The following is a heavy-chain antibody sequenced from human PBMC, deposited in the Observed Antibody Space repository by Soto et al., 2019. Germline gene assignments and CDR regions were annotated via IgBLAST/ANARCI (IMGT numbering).Heavy chain of an antibody. CDR1: GGSISSYY. CDR3: ARARYCSSTTCYRGLFYYYYYGMDV. D-gene: IGHD2-2*02. Sequence: SETLSLTCTVSGGSISSYYWSWIRQPPGKGLEWIGYIYYSGSTNFNPSLKSRVTMSVDTSKNQFSLKLRSVTAADTAVYYCARARYCSSTTCYRGLFYYYYYGMDVWGQGTTVTVSS. V-gene: IGHV4-59*01. CDR2: IYYSGST. J-gene: IGHJ6*02.